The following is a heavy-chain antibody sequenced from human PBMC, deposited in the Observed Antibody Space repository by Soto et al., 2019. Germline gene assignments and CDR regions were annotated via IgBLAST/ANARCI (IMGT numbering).Heavy chain of an antibody. CDR3: AKALSGGFRVDY. Sequence: GGSLRLSCAASGFTFSSYAMSWVRQAPGKGLEWVSTISGSGGSRGSGGSTYYADSVKGRFTISRDNSKNTLKLQMNSLRAEDTAVYYCAKALSGGFRVDYWGQGTLVTVSS. V-gene: IGHV3-23*01. CDR2: ISGSGGSRGSGGST. CDR1: GFTFSSYA. D-gene: IGHD1-26*01. J-gene: IGHJ4*02.